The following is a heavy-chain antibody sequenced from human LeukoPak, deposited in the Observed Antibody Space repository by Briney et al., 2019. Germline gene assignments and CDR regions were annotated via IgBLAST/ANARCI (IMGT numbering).Heavy chain of an antibody. CDR3: AKAGPTYCSSTSCHYYYGMDV. CDR1: GFTFSSYG. V-gene: IGHV3-30*18. J-gene: IGHJ6*02. D-gene: IGHD2-2*01. CDR2: ISYDGSNK. Sequence: GGSLRLSCAASGFTFSSYGMHWVRQAPGKGLEWVAVISYDGSNKYYADSVKGRFTISRDNSKNTLYLQMNSLRAEDTAVYYCAKAGPTYCSSTSCHYYYGMDVWGQGTTATVSS.